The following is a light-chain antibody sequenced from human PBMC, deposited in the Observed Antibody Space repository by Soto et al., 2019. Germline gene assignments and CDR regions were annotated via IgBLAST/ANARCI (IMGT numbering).Light chain of an antibody. J-gene: IGLJ2*01. CDR1: SSNIGSNT. CDR3: AAWDDSLNGPL. CDR2: SNN. V-gene: IGLV1-44*01. Sequence: QPVLTQPPSASGTPGQRVIISCSGSSSNIGSNTVNWYQQLPGTAPKLLIYSNNQRPSGVPDRFSGSKSGTSASLAISGLQSEDEADYYCAAWDDSLNGPLFGGGTKLTVL.